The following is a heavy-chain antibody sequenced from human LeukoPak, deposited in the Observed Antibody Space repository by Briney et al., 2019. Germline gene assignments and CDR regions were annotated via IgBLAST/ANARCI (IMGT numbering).Heavy chain of an antibody. CDR1: GGSISAIPYY. CDR3: ARSHFYGSGVDS. J-gene: IGHJ5*01. CDR2: VYYPGSP. Sequence: SETLSLTCTISGGSISAIPYYWGWIRQPPGKGLEWIGSVYYPGSPYYSPSLKTRVTISVDTPKNQFSLELSSVTAADTAVYFCARSHFYGSGVDSWGQGTLVTVSS. V-gene: IGHV4-39*01. D-gene: IGHD3-10*01.